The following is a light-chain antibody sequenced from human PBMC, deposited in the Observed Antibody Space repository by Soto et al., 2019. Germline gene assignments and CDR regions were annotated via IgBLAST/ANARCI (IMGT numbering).Light chain of an antibody. CDR1: QSISSW. J-gene: IGKJ1*01. CDR2: DAS. CDR3: QQYETYWT. Sequence: DIQMTQSPSTLSATAGDRVTITCRASQSISSWLAWYQHKPGKAPKLLIYDASNLDSGVPSRFSGSGSGTEFSPAIRNLKPDHCANYYCQQYETYWTFGKGTRVYI. V-gene: IGKV1-5*01.